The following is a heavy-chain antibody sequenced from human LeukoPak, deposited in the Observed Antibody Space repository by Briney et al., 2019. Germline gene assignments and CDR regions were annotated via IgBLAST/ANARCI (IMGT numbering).Heavy chain of an antibody. CDR3: TRGALDGDSGAY. D-gene: IGHD4-17*01. CDR1: GFTFSSYS. J-gene: IGHJ4*02. CDR2: ISSSSSSTTI. Sequence: PGGSLRLSCAASGFTFSSYSMNWVRQAPGKGLEWVSYISSSSSSTTIYYVDSVKGRFTISRDNARDTLYLQMNSLRAEDTAIYYCTRGALDGDSGAYWGQGTLVTVSS. V-gene: IGHV3-48*01.